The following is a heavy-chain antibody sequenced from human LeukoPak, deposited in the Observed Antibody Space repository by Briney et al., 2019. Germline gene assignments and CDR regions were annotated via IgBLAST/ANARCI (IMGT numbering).Heavy chain of an antibody. Sequence: SETLSLTCTVSRGSISTYYWNWIRQPPGKGLEWIGYIYYTGTTDYNPSLKSRVTMSVDTSKNQFSLKLSSVTAADTAVYYCARFCGGDCLSFDYWGQGTLVTVSS. V-gene: IGHV4-59*08. D-gene: IGHD2-21*01. CDR2: IYYTGTT. CDR3: ARFCGGDCLSFDY. J-gene: IGHJ4*02. CDR1: RGSISTYY.